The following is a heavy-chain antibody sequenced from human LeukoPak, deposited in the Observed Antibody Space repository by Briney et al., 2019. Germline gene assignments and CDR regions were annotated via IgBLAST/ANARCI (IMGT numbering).Heavy chain of an antibody. CDR1: GFSLSTSGVG. CDR2: IYWNDDK. J-gene: IGHJ5*02. V-gene: IGHV2-5*01. D-gene: IGHD3-22*01. Sequence: ESGPTLVNPTQTLTLTCTFSGFSLSTSGVGVGWIRQPPGKALEWLALIYWNDDKRYSPSLKSRLTITKHTSKNQVVLTMTNMDPVDTATYYCAHSLYYYDSSGYYRGNWFDPWGQGTLVTVSS. CDR3: AHSLYYYDSSGYYRGNWFDP.